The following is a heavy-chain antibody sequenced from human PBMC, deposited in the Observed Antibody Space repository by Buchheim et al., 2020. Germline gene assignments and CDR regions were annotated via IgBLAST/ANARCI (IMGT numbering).Heavy chain of an antibody. Sequence: QVQLQQWGAGLLKPSETLSLTCAAYGGSFSGYYWSWIRQPPGKGLEWIGEINHSGSTNYNPSLKSRVTISVDTSKNQFSLKLGSVTAADKAVYYCARGFLYGHYYYYGMDVWGQGTT. CDR2: INHSGST. D-gene: IGHD2-8*01. J-gene: IGHJ6*02. CDR1: GGSFSGYY. CDR3: ARGFLYGHYYYYGMDV. V-gene: IGHV4-34*01.